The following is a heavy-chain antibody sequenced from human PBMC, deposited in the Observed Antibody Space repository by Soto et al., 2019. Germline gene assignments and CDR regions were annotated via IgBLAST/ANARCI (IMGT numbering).Heavy chain of an antibody. Sequence: QVRLQESGPGLVKPSETLTLTCTVSGGSLNNGNYYWSWIRQPPGKALEWIGHIYYSGSSSYNPSLKGRVIISIDMSKRQFSLKLTSVTAADTAVYFCARDPGVGLSARWFDPWGQGALITVAS. J-gene: IGHJ5*02. CDR3: ARDPGVGLSARWFDP. CDR2: IYYSGSS. V-gene: IGHV4-61*01. D-gene: IGHD2-8*01. CDR1: GGSLNNGNYY.